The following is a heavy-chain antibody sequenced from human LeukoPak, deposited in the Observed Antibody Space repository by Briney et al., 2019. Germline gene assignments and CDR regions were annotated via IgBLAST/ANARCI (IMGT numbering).Heavy chain of an antibody. Sequence: GGSLRLSCAASGFTFISAYMIWVRQAPGKGLEWLGRIKSESSGGTTDYASPVKGRFIISRDDSKTTLYLQMNSLRAEDTAVYYCARDLPVELRLGYYYGMDVWGQGTTVTVSS. CDR1: GFTFISAY. J-gene: IGHJ6*02. CDR2: IKSESSGGTT. D-gene: IGHD1-26*01. V-gene: IGHV3-15*01. CDR3: ARDLPVELRLGYYYGMDV.